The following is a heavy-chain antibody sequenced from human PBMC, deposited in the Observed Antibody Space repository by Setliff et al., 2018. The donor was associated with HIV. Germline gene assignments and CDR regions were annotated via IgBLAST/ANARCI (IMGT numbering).Heavy chain of an antibody. Sequence: PSETLSLTCAVYGVSFSGYYWNWIRQTPGKGLEWIGEIDHSGSTNYNPSLKSRVTMSVDTSKNQFSLRLSSVTAADTAIYYCAGAIAVALIDYWGQGTLVTVSS. CDR1: GVSFSGYY. D-gene: IGHD6-19*01. V-gene: IGHV4-34*01. CDR3: AGAIAVALIDY. CDR2: IDHSGST. J-gene: IGHJ4*02.